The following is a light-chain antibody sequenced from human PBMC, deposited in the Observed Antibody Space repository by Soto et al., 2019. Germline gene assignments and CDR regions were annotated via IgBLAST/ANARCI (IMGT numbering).Light chain of an antibody. V-gene: IGLV4-69*01. CDR1: SGHSSYA. J-gene: IGLJ2*01. Sequence: QPVLTQSPSASASLGASVKLTCTLSSGHSSYAIAWHQQQPEKGPRYLMKLNSDGSHSKGDGIPDRFSGSSSGAERYLTISSLQSEDEADYYCQTWGTDTYVVFGGGTQLTVL. CDR3: QTWGTDTYVV. CDR2: LNSDGSH.